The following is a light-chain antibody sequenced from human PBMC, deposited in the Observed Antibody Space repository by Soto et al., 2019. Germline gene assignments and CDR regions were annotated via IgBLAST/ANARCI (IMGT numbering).Light chain of an antibody. CDR3: LQRSNWPLT. V-gene: IGKV3-11*01. J-gene: IGKJ4*01. CDR2: DAS. CDR1: HSVSSC. Sequence: EIVLTQSPATLSLSPGERATLSCRASHSVSSCLAWYQQKPDQAPRLLIYDASNRATGIPARFGGSGSGTDFTLTISSLEPEDFGVYYCLQRSNWPLTFGGGTKVEIK.